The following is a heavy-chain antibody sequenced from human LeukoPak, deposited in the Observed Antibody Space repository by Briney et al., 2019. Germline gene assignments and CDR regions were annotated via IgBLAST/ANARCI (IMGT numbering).Heavy chain of an antibody. D-gene: IGHD6-13*01. V-gene: IGHV3-66*02. CDR2: LYSGGTT. CDR1: GFTVSSTY. Sequence: GGSLRLSCAASGFTVSSTYMSWVRQAPGKGLEGVSVLYSGGTTYYPDSVKGRFPISRDNSKNTLYLQMNSLRAEDTAVYYCARDSNYDYWGQGTLVTVSS. CDR3: ARDSNYDY. J-gene: IGHJ4*02.